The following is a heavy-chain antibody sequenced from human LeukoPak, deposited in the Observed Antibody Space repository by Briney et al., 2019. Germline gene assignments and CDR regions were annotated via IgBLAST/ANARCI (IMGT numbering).Heavy chain of an antibody. CDR3: ARDRVGYCSSTSCYTTLDY. D-gene: IGHD2-2*02. V-gene: IGHV3-20*04. CDR1: GFTFSSYE. CDR2: INWNGGST. J-gene: IGHJ4*02. Sequence: GGSLRLSCAASGFTFSSYEMNWVRQAPGKGLEWVSGINWNGGSTVYADSVKGRFTISRDYAKNSLYLQMNSLRAEDTALYYCARDRVGYCSSTSCYTTLDYWGQGTLVTVSS.